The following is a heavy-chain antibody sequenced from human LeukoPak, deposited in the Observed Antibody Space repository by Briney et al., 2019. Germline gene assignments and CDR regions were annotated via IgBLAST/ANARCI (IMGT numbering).Heavy chain of an antibody. Sequence: GASVKLSCKASGYTFTNYGITWVRQAPGQGLEWMGWISGYQGSTKYAQNFQGRVTMTIDTSTSTAYMDLRSLRSDDTAIYFCARSDLGTITAGSFNYWGQGTLVAVSS. CDR1: GYTFTNYG. D-gene: IGHD5-24*01. CDR3: ARSDLGTITAGSFNY. CDR2: ISGYQGST. J-gene: IGHJ4*02. V-gene: IGHV1-18*01.